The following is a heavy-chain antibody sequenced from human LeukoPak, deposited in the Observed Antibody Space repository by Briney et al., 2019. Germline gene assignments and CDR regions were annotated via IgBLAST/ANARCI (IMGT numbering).Heavy chain of an antibody. J-gene: IGHJ4*02. Sequence: PGGSLRLSCAASVFTFSNHGMNWVRQAPGKGLEWVSGISPSGDIRSYAASVKGWFNISRDNAKNSLYLQMNSLRVEDTAIYYCTRGMLRQPPDYWGQGMLVTVSS. CDR1: VFTFSNHG. D-gene: IGHD3-10*02. CDR3: TRGMLRQPPDY. CDR2: ISPSGDIR. V-gene: IGHV3-48*03.